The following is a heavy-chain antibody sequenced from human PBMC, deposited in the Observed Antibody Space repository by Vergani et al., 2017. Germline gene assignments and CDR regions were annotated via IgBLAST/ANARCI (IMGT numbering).Heavy chain of an antibody. CDR3: ARHGGSGNFYHLFDS. J-gene: IGHJ4*02. V-gene: IGHV4-34*01. D-gene: IGHD3-10*01. CDR2: INHSGST. Sequence: QVQLQQWGAGLLKPSETLSLTCAVSVGSFSGYYWSWIRQPQGKGLEWIGEINHSGSTNYNPSLKSRVTISVDTSKNLISLKLNSVTAADTALYYCARHGGSGNFYHLFDSWGQGTLVTVSS. CDR1: VGSFSGYY.